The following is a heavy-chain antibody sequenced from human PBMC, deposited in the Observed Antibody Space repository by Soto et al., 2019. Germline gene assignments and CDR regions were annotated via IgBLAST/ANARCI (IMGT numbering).Heavy chain of an antibody. CDR1: GGTFSSYA. Sequence: SVKVSCKASGGTFSSYAISWVRQAPGQGLEWMGGIIPIFGTANYAQKFQGRVTITADESTSTAYMELSSLRSEDTAVYYCASSPPSIAARPSEYFQHWGQGTLVTVSS. D-gene: IGHD6-6*01. J-gene: IGHJ1*01. CDR3: ASSPPSIAARPSEYFQH. CDR2: IIPIFGTA. V-gene: IGHV1-69*13.